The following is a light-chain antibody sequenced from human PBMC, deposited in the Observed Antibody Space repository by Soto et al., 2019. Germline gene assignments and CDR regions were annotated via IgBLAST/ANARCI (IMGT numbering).Light chain of an antibody. CDR3: QQYNSYPFT. V-gene: IGKV1-5*03. Sequence: DIQMTQSPSTLSASVGDRVTITCRASQSMTSWLAWYQQKPGKAPKLLIYKASSLESGVRSRFSGSGSGTEFTLTISSLQPDDFATYYYQQYNSYPFTFGPGTKVDIK. CDR1: QSMTSW. J-gene: IGKJ3*01. CDR2: KAS.